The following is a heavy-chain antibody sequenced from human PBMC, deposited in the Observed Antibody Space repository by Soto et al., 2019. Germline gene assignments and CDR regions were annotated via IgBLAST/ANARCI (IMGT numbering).Heavy chain of an antibody. CDR1: GGTFSSYA. J-gene: IGHJ5*02. V-gene: IGHV1-69*13. CDR3: ARVERKSFGYCSSTRCYRGWSDP. Sequence: SSVKVSCKASGGTFSSYAISWVRQAPGQGLEWMGGVIPIFGTAKYAQKFQGRVTITADESTSKAHMGLSSLRSEDTAVYYCARVERKSFGYCSSTRCYRGWSDPPG. CDR2: VIPIFGTA. D-gene: IGHD2-2*03.